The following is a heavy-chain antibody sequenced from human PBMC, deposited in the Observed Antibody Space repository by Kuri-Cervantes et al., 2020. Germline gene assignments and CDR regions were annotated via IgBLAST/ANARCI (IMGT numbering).Heavy chain of an antibody. J-gene: IGHJ6*04. CDR1: GFTFSSYS. CDR3: AKDLRTHRSGYYEVDV. CDR2: ISSSGSTI. D-gene: IGHD3-3*01. V-gene: IGHV3-48*01. Sequence: GESLKISCAASGFTFSSYSMNWVRQAPGKGLEWVSYISSSGSTIYYADSVKGRFTISRDNSKNTLYLQMNSLRPEDTAVYYCAKDLRTHRSGYYEVDVWGKGTTVTVSS.